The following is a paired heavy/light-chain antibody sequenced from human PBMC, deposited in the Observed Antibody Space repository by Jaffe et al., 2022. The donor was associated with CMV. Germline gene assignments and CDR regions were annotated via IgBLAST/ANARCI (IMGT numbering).Heavy chain of an antibody. D-gene: IGHD1-26*01. CDR2: IYNSGST. Sequence: EVQLVETGGALIQPGGSLRLSCAASRLTVSANYMSWVRQAPGKGLEWVSLIYNSGSTYSADSVKGRFIISRDTSKNTLYLQMNSLRAEDTAVYYCAFSVGTDAYDVWGQGTMVTVSS. CDR3: AFSVGTDAYDV. CDR1: RLTVSANY. J-gene: IGHJ3*01. V-gene: IGHV3-53*02.
Light chain of an antibody. J-gene: IGKJ2*01. CDR1: QSVSSS. CDR3: QQYNNWPRT. CDR2: GAS. Sequence: EIVMTQSPATLSVSPGERASLSCRASQSVSSSLAWYQQKPGQAPRLLIYGASTRATGIPARFSGSGSGTEFTLTISSLQSEDFAIYYCQQYNNWPRTFGQGTKLEIK. V-gene: IGKV3-15*01.